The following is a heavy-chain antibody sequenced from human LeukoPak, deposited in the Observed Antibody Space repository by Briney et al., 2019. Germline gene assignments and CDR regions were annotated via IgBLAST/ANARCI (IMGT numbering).Heavy chain of an antibody. V-gene: IGHV3-23*01. Sequence: PGGSLRLSCAASGFTVSSNYMSWVRQAPGKGLEWVSVISGSGGTTYYADYVKSRFTISRDNSKNTLFLQMNSLRAEDTAVYYCAKVRYSSDKRYFDSWGQGTLVTVSS. D-gene: IGHD6-19*01. CDR3: AKVRYSSDKRYFDS. J-gene: IGHJ4*02. CDR1: GFTVSSNY. CDR2: ISGSGGTT.